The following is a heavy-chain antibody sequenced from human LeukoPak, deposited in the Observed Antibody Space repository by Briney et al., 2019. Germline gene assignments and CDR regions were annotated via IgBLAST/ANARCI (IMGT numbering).Heavy chain of an antibody. V-gene: IGHV1-18*01. CDR1: GYTFTSYD. CDR2: ISAYNGNT. CDR3: ARRGVVVAARDYYYGMDV. J-gene: IGHJ6*02. Sequence: GASVKVSCKASGYTFTSYDINWVRQAPGQGLEWMGWISAYNGNTNYAQKLQGRVTMTTDTSTSTAYMELRSLRSDDTAVYYCARRGVVVAARDYYYGMDVWGQGTTVTVSS. D-gene: IGHD2-15*01.